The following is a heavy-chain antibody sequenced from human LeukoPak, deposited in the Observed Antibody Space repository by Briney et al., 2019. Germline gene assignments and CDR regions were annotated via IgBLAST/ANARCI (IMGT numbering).Heavy chain of an antibody. CDR1: GYTFTSYG. CDR2: ISAYNGNT. V-gene: IGHV1-18*01. CDR3: ARDSLGGDHGPYYYYYYMDV. J-gene: IGHJ6*03. D-gene: IGHD4-17*01. Sequence: ASVKVSCKASGYTFTSYGISWVRQAPGQGLEWMGWISAYNGNTNYAQKLQGRVTMTTDTSTSTAYMELRSLRSDDTAVYYCARDSLGGDHGPYYYYYYMDVWGKGTTVTVSS.